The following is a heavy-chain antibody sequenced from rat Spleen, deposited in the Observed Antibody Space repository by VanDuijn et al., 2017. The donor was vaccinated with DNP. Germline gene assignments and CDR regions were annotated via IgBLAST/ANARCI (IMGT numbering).Heavy chain of an antibody. V-gene: IGHV2S75*01. D-gene: IGHD5-1*01. CDR1: GFSLTNYG. J-gene: IGHJ4*01. CDR3: TRESWGHVMDG. CDR2: IWGHGNT. Sequence: QVQLRESGPVLVQASETLSPTCTVSGFSLTNYGVIWVRQSPGKGLEWLGLIWGHGNTDYNSALKSRLSINRDTSKSQVFLKMNSLQSDDTATYYCTRESWGHVMDGWGQGASVTVSS.